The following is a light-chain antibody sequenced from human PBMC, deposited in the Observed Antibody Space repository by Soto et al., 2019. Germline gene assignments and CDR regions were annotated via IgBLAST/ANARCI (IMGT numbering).Light chain of an antibody. CDR1: SSDVDTYNY. J-gene: IGLJ2*01. V-gene: IGLV2-8*01. CDR3: SSYAGSNNVV. Sequence: QSALTQPPSASGSPGQSVAISCTGTSSDVDTYNYVSWYQQHPGKAPKLLIYEVSERPSGVPDRFSGSKSGNTASLTVSGLLAEDEADYYCSSYAGSNNVVFGGGTKLTVL. CDR2: EVS.